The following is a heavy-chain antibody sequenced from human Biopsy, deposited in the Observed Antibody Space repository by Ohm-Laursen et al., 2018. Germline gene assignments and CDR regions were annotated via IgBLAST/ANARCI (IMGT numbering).Heavy chain of an antibody. V-gene: IGHV2-70*16. D-gene: IGHD2-2*02. CDR2: IDWDDAK. CDR1: GFSLNTRGMS. J-gene: IGHJ6*02. CDR3: ARIPILVVPAAIVYRHRRHLQGLDV. Sequence: TQTLTLTSTLSGFSLNTRGMSVTWIRQPPGKALEWLARIDWDDAKFYSESLKTRLTISKGTSENHVVLTLSDVAPVDTATYYCARIPILVVPAAIVYRHRRHLQGLDVWGQGTTVIVSS.